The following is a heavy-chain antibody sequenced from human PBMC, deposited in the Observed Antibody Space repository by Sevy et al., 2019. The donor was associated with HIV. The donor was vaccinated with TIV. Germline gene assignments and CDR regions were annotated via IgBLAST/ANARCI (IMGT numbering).Heavy chain of an antibody. CDR3: ARDPPYYDFWSGYLGYYGMDV. V-gene: IGHV1-18*01. D-gene: IGHD3-3*01. Sequence: ASVKVSCKAPGYTFTSYGISWVRQAPGQGLEWMGWISAYNGNTNYAQKLQGRVTMTTDTSTSTAYMELRSLRSDDTAVYYCARDPPYYDFWSGYLGYYGMDVWGQGTTVTVSS. CDR1: GYTFTSYG. J-gene: IGHJ6*02. CDR2: ISAYNGNT.